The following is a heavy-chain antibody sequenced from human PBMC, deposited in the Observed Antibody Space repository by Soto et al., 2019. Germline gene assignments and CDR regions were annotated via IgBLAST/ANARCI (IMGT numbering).Heavy chain of an antibody. CDR2: IKQDGSEK. V-gene: IGHV3-7*01. Sequence: PGGSLRLSCAASGFTFSSYWMSWVRQAPGKGLEWVANIKQDGSEKYYVDSVKGRFTISRDNAKNSLYLQMNSLRAEDTAVYYCARELVGNFIYYYYYGMDVWGQGTTVTVSS. CDR3: ARELVGNFIYYYYYGMDV. CDR1: GFTFSSYW. J-gene: IGHJ6*02. D-gene: IGHD2-21*01.